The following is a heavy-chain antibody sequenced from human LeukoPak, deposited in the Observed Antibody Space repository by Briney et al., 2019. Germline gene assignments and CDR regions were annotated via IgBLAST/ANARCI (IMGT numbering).Heavy chain of an antibody. Sequence: SETLSLTCAVYGGSFSGYYWSWIRQPPGKGLEWIGEINHSGSTNYNPSLKSRVTISVDTSKNQFSLKLSSVTAADTAVYYCARRPYYYGSGSYYTRKYFDYWGQGTLVTVSS. CDR3: ARRPYYYGSGSYYTRKYFDY. J-gene: IGHJ4*02. CDR2: INHSGST. D-gene: IGHD3-10*01. V-gene: IGHV4-34*01. CDR1: GGSFSGYY.